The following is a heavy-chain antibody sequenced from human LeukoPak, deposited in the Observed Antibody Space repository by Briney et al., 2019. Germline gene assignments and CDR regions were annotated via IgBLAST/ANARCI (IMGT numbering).Heavy chain of an antibody. D-gene: IGHD3-3*01. CDR3: ARAVGDFWSGYSAFDI. J-gene: IGHJ3*02. V-gene: IGHV4-30-4*08. CDR2: IYYSGTT. CDR1: GGSISSGDYY. Sequence: PSETLSLTCTVSGGSISSGDYYWSWIRQPPGKGLEWIGYIYYSGTTYYNPSLKSRVTISVDTSKNPFSLKLSSVTAADTAVYYCARAVGDFWSGYSAFDIWGQGTMVTVSS.